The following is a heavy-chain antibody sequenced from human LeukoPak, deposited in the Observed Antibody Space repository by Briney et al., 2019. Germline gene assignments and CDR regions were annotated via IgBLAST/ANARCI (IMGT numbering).Heavy chain of an antibody. D-gene: IGHD5-18*01. CDR2: IYYSGST. CDR3: ARDWSSSLSVGGYSYVGY. J-gene: IGHJ4*02. Sequence: PSETLSLTCTVSGGSISSSSYYWGWIRQPPGKGLEWIGSIYYSGSTYYNPSLKSRVTISVDTSKNQFSLKLSSVTAADTAVYYCARDWSSSLSVGGYSYVGYWGQGTLVTVSS. V-gene: IGHV4-39*07. CDR1: GGSISSSSYY.